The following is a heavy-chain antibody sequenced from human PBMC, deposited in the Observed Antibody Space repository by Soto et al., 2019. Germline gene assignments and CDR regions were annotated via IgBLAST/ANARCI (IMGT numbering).Heavy chain of an antibody. CDR3: ATDPGYSYGYT. CDR1: GYTFTGYA. CDR2: INAGNGNT. Sequence: ASVKVSCKASGYTFTGYAMHWVRQAPGQRLEWMGWINAGNGNTKYSQKFQGRVTITRDTSASTAYMELSSLRSEDTAVYYCATDPGYSYGYTWGQGTLVTVSS. D-gene: IGHD5-18*01. J-gene: IGHJ5*02. V-gene: IGHV1-3*01.